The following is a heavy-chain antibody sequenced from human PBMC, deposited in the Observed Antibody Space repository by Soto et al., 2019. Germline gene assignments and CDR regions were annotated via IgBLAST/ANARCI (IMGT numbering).Heavy chain of an antibody. CDR3: ARRLFGTDAFDI. V-gene: IGHV1-18*01. J-gene: IGHJ3*02. CDR2: ISAYNGNT. Sequence: GASVKVSCKASGYTFTSYAMHWVRKAPGQGLEWMGWISAYNGNTNYAQKLQGRVTTTTDTSTSTAYMELRSLRSDDTAVYYCARRLFGTDAFDIWGQGTMVTVSS. D-gene: IGHD2-21*01. CDR1: GYTFTSYA.